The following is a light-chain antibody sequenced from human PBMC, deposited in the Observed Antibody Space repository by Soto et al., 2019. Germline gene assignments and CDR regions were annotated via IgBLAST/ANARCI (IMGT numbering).Light chain of an antibody. CDR2: GNI. CDR3: QSYDSSLSSWV. J-gene: IGLJ3*02. V-gene: IGLV1-40*01. CDR1: SSNIGAGYD. Sequence: QPVLTQPPSVSGAPGQRVTISCTGSSSNIGAGYDVNWYQQLPGTAPKLLIYGNINRPSGVPDRFSGSKSGTSASLAITGLQAEDEADYYCQSYDSSLSSWVFGGGTQLTVL.